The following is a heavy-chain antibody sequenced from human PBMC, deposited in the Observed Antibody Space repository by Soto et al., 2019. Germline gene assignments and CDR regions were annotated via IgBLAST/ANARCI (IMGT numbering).Heavy chain of an antibody. V-gene: IGHV1-46*03. CDR1: GYTFTSYY. J-gene: IGHJ3*02. CDR2: INPSGGST. Sequence: GASVKVSCKASGYTFTSYYMHWVRQAPGQGLEWMGIINPSGGSTSYAQKFQGRVTMTRDTSTSTVYMELSSLRSEDTAVYYCARGRLGYCSSTSCYAVRSFDAFDIWGQGTMVTVSS. D-gene: IGHD2-2*01. CDR3: ARGRLGYCSSTSCYAVRSFDAFDI.